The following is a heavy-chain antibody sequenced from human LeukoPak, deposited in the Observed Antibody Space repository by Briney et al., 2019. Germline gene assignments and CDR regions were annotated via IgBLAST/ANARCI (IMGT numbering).Heavy chain of an antibody. CDR2: IWYDGSNK. V-gene: IGHV3-33*01. J-gene: IGHJ5*02. CDR1: GFTFSSYC. Sequence: PGRSLRLSWAASGFTFSSYCMHWVRQAPGKGLEWVAVIWYDGSNKYYADSVKGRFTISRDNSKNTLYLQMNSLRAEDTAVYYCARGIAARPRGVNWFDPWGQGTPVTVSS. CDR3: ARGIAARPRGVNWFDP. D-gene: IGHD6-6*01.